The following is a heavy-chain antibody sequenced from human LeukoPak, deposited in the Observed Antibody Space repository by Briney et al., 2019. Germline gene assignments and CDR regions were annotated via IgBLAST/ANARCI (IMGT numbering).Heavy chain of an antibody. CDR1: GFTFSSYS. CDR2: ISSSSSYI. CDR3: ARGSYGSGSSFDY. V-gene: IGHV3-21*01. J-gene: IGHJ4*02. D-gene: IGHD3-10*01. Sequence: GGSLRLSCAASGFTFSSYSMNWVRQAPGKGLEWASSISSSSSYIYYADSVKGRFTISRDNAKNSLYLQMNSLRAEDTAVYYCARGSYGSGSSFDYWGQGTLVTVSS.